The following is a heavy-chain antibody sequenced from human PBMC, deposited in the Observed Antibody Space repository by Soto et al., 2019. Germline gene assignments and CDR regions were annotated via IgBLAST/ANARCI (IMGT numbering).Heavy chain of an antibody. J-gene: IGHJ5*02. CDR2: INPSGGST. Sequence: GASVKVSCKASGYTFTSYYMHWVRQSPGQGLERMGIINPSGGSTSYAQKFQGRVTMTRDTSTSTVYMELSSLRSEDTAVYYCAVVVAATRRYNWFDPLGQGTLVTVSS. CDR1: GYTFTSYY. V-gene: IGHV1-46*03. D-gene: IGHD2-15*01. CDR3: AVVVAATRRYNWFDP.